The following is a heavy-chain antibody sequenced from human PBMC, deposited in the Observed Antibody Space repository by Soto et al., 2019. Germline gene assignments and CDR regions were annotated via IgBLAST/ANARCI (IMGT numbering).Heavy chain of an antibody. Sequence: VGSLRLSCSASGFSFRAYTIHWVLQTPENRLEYISILDSKGQITDYAESVKGIFAISRDNSKNMLYLQMTSLRSDDTAVYYCVKDRLRHSTSSSCYPLDYWGQGTPVTVSS. CDR1: GFSFRAYT. CDR3: VKDRLRHSTSSSCYPLDY. D-gene: IGHD2-2*01. CDR2: LDSKGQIT. V-gene: IGHV3-64D*06. J-gene: IGHJ4*02.